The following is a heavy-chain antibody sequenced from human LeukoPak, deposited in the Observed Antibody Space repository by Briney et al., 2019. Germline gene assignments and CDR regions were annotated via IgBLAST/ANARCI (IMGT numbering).Heavy chain of an antibody. CDR1: GFTFSSYW. J-gene: IGHJ4*02. Sequence: GGSLRLSCAASGFTFSSYWMSWVRQAPGKGLEWVAFIRYDGSNKYYADSVKGRFTISRDNSKNTLYLQMNSLRAEDTAVYYCAKGLWGYSSGWYGEFDYWGQGTLVTVSS. CDR2: IRYDGSNK. V-gene: IGHV3-30*02. CDR3: AKGLWGYSSGWYGEFDY. D-gene: IGHD6-19*01.